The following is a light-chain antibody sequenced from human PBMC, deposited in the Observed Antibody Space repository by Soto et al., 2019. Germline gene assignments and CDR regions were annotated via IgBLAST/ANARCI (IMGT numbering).Light chain of an antibody. CDR2: NDD. J-gene: IGLJ1*01. Sequence: QSVLTQPPSVSGAPRQRVTISCSGSRSNIAHNVENWYQHLPGKAPRLLVYNDDLLSSGVSDRFSASKSGSSASLAIRGLQSDDEGDYYCQSYDNSMSVYGFGTGTKVTVL. CDR3: QSYDNSMSVYG. V-gene: IGLV1-36*01. CDR1: RSNIAHNV.